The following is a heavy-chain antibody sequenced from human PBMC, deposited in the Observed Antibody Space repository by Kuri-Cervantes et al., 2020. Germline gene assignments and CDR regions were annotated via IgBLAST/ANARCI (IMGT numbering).Heavy chain of an antibody. CDR1: GFTFSDYD. V-gene: IGHV3-13*01. CDR3: ARDPSGWGLEY. Sequence: LSLTCAVSGFTFSDYDFHWFRQSRGQGLEWVSAIGKGGDTHYTDSVKGRFTISRENAKNSLYLQMNTLRAGDTALYYCARDPSGWGLEYWGQGTLVTVSS. J-gene: IGHJ4*02. D-gene: IGHD6-19*01. CDR2: IGKGGDT.